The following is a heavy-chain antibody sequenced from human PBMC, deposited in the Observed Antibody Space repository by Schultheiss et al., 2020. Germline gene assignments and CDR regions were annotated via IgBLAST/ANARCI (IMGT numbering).Heavy chain of an antibody. Sequence: GESLKISCAASGFTFSSYAMHWVRQAPGKGLEWVSVIYSGGSTYYADSVKGRFTISRDNSKNTLYLLMNSLRAEDTAVYYCAKDAHSSSFNYYYYGMDVWAKGPRSPSP. V-gene: IGHV3-66*01. CDR1: GFTFSSYA. D-gene: IGHD6-13*01. CDR2: IYSGGST. J-gene: IGHJ6*02. CDR3: AKDAHSSSFNYYYYGMDV.